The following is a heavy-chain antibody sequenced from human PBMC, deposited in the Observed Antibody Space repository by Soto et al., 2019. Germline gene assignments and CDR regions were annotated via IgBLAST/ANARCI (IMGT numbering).Heavy chain of an antibody. CDR1: GFTFSSYA. CDR3: ARVKGDLRFLEWSYYFDF. CDR2: ISYDGSNK. Sequence: GGSLSLSCAASGFTFSSYAMHWVRQAPGKGLEWVAVISYDGSNKYYADSVKGRFTISRDNSKNTLYLQMNSLRAEDTAVYYCARVKGDLRFLEWSYYFDFWGQGTLVTVSS. J-gene: IGHJ4*02. V-gene: IGHV3-30-3*01. D-gene: IGHD3-3*01.